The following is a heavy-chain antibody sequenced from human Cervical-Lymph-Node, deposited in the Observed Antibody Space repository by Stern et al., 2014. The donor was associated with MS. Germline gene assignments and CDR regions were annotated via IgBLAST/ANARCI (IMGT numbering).Heavy chain of an antibody. J-gene: IGHJ6*02. CDR3: ARGPNEHWGGHYHSNGLDV. V-gene: IGHV1-2*02. CDR1: GYAFNSYY. D-gene: IGHD7-27*01. Sequence: VQLVESGAEVKKPGASVTVSCTASGYAFNSYYLHWVRQAPGPGLEWMGWINPNRGGTAYAPRFHGRVSMTRDTSIITAYMELTGLTSDDTAVYYCARGPNEHWGGHYHSNGLDVWGLGTTVTVSS. CDR2: INPNRGGT.